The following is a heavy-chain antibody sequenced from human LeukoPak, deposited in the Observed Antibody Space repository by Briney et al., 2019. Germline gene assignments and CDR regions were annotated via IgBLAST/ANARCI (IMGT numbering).Heavy chain of an antibody. CDR2: INPNSGGT. CDR3: ARVSSSSKGVVDY. D-gene: IGHD6-6*01. CDR1: GYTFTGYY. J-gene: IGHJ4*02. V-gene: IGHV1-2*02. Sequence: GASVRVSFKASGYTFTGYYMHWVRQAPGQGLEWMGWINPNSGGTNYAQKFQGRVTMTRDTSISTAYMELSRLRSDDTAVYYCARVSSSSKGVVDYWGQGTLVTVSS.